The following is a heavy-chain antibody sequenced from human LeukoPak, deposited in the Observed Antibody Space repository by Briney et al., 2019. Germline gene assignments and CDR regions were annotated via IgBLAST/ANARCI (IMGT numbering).Heavy chain of an antibody. V-gene: IGHV3-30*03. CDR2: ISYDEFNK. CDR1: GFTFSDFE. J-gene: IGHJ4*02. Sequence: GGPLRPSCAASGFTFSDFEWHGVRKAPAKGLEGGAVISYDEFNKYYGGSVKGRFTISRDNPKNALYLQMNSLRAEDTAVYYCARGAWTAYYFDYWGQGTLVTVSS. CDR3: ARGAWTAYYFDY. D-gene: IGHD3/OR15-3a*01.